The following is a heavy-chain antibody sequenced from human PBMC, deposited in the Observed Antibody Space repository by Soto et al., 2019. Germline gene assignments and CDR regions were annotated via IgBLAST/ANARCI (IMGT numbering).Heavy chain of an antibody. CDR1: GFTFSSYG. D-gene: IGHD3-22*01. V-gene: IGHV3-30*03. J-gene: IGHJ4*02. Sequence: GGSLRLSFAASGFTFSSYGMHWVRQAPGKGLEWVAVISYDGSDKDYADSVKGRFTISRDNSRNTLFLQMNSLRAEDTAVYYCARDYYKYYDSSGYYRSPAYWGQGTLVTVSS. CDR3: ARDYYKYYDSSGYYRSPAY. CDR2: ISYDGSDK.